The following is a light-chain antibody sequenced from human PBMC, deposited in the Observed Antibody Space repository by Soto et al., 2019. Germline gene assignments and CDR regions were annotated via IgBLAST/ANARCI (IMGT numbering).Light chain of an antibody. CDR3: SSYTSSSTLV. V-gene: IGLV2-14*01. CDR2: EVS. J-gene: IGLJ1*01. CDR1: SSDVGGYNY. Sequence: QSVLTQPASVSGSPGQSITISCTGTSSDVGGYNYVYWYQQHPGKAPKLMIYEVSYRPSGVSNSFSGSKSGNTASLTISGLQDEAEADYYCSSYTSSSTLVFGTGTKVSVL.